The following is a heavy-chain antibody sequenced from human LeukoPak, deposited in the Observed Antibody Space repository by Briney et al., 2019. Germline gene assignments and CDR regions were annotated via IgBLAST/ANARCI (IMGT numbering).Heavy chain of an antibody. CDR1: GFTFSSYD. CDR2: ISLSGGST. V-gene: IGHV3-23*01. J-gene: IGHJ4*02. Sequence: GGSLRLSCAASGFTFSSYDMSWVRQAAGKGLEWVSAISLSGGSTYHADSVKGRFTISRDNAKNSLYLQMNSLRAEDMALYYCAKESTVAGTTPYFDYWGQGTLVTVSS. D-gene: IGHD6-19*01. CDR3: AKESTVAGTTPYFDY.